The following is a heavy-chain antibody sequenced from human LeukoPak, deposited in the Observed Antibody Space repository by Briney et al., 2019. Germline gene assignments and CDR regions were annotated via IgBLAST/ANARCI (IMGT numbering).Heavy chain of an antibody. V-gene: IGHV4-39*07. CDR2: IYYSGST. D-gene: IGHD4-17*01. CDR1: GGSISSSSYY. CDR3: ARSSNGGDYGY. Sequence: SETLSLTCTVSGGSISSSSYYWGWIRQPPGKGLEWIGSIYYSGSTYYNPSLKSRVTISVDTSKNQFSLKLSSVTAADTAVYYCARSSNGGDYGYWGQGTLVTVSS. J-gene: IGHJ4*02.